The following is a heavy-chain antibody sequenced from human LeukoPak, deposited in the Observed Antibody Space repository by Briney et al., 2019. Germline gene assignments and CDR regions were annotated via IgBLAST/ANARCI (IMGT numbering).Heavy chain of an antibody. D-gene: IGHD2-21*02. CDR3: GKGPIDCGPWYCDS. CDR1: GFTFSNYA. Sequence: GGSLRLSCADSGFTFSNYAMSWVRQAPGKRLEWVSSISGSGDSTHYADSVEGRFTISRDNSKNTLYLQMNSLRAEDTAVYYCGKGPIDCGPWYCDSWGQGSLVAVSS. V-gene: IGHV3-23*01. CDR2: ISGSGDST. J-gene: IGHJ4*02.